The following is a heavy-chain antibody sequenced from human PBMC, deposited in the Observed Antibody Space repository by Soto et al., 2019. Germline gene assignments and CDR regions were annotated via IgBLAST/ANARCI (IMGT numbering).Heavy chain of an antibody. CDR1: GGSISSSSYY. V-gene: IGHV4-39*01. CDR2: IYYSGST. D-gene: IGHD6-19*01. CDR3: ARATVAGTYFDY. Sequence: PSETLSLTCPVSGGSISSSSYYWGWIRQPPGKGLEWIGSIYYSGSTYYNPSLKSRVTISVDTSKNQFSLKLSSVTAADTAVYYCARATVAGTYFDYWGQGTLVTVSS. J-gene: IGHJ4*02.